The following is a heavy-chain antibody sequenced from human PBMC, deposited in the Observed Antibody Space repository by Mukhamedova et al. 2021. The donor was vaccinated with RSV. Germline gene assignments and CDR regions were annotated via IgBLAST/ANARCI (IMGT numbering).Heavy chain of an antibody. D-gene: IGHD3-10*01. Sequence: KGRFTISRDNSKNTLYLQMNSLRAEDTAVYYCARDTGGYGSGRYLTYWGQGTLVTVSS. J-gene: IGHJ4*02. CDR3: ARDTGGYGSGRYLTY. V-gene: IGHV3-30*01.